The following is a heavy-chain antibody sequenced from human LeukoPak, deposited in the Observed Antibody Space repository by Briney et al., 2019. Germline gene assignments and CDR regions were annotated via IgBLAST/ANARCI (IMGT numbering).Heavy chain of an antibody. D-gene: IGHD3-3*01. CDR1: GFTVSSNY. CDR2: IYSGGST. V-gene: IGHV3-66*02. Sequence: GGSLRLSCAASGFTVSSNYMSWVRQAPGKGLEWVSVIYSGGSTYYADSVKGRFTISRDNSKNTLYLQMSSLRAEDTAVYYCARDLVFGVSRFDPWGQGTLVTVSS. CDR3: ARDLVFGVSRFDP. J-gene: IGHJ5*02.